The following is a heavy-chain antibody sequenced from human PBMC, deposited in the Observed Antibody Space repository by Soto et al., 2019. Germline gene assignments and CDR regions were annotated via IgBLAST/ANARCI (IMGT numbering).Heavy chain of an antibody. Sequence: PGGSLRLSCAASGFTFSSYWMSWVRQAPGKGLEWVANIKQDGIEKYYVDSVKGRFTISRDNAKNSLYLQMNSLRAEDTAVYYCARDSYYYDSSGYHDAFDIWGQGTLVTV. CDR1: GFTFSSYW. V-gene: IGHV3-7*03. D-gene: IGHD3-22*01. CDR2: IKQDGIEK. J-gene: IGHJ3*02. CDR3: ARDSYYYDSSGYHDAFDI.